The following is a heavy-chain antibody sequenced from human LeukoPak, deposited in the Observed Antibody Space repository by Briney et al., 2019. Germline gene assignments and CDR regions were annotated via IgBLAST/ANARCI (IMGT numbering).Heavy chain of an antibody. CDR1: GFTFGTYW. V-gene: IGHV3-7*01. CDR3: VRNEV. Sequence: GGSLRLSCAASGFTFGTYWMSWVRQAPGKGLEWVANIKQDGSEKYYVDSVKGRFTISRDNAKNSLYLQMNSLRAEDTAVYYCVRNEVWGKGTTVTVSS. J-gene: IGHJ6*04. CDR2: IKQDGSEK.